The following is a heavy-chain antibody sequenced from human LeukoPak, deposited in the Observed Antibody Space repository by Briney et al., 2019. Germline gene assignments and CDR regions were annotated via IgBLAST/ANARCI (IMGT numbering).Heavy chain of an antibody. Sequence: GGSLRLSCAASGFIFSSYGMHWVRQAPGKGLEWMAVISYDGSNEFYADSVKGRFTISRDNSKNTLYLQMNSLRAEDTAVYYCAKYSYEYYYDSSGYLEDDYWGQGXLVTVSS. CDR1: GFIFSSYG. D-gene: IGHD3-22*01. V-gene: IGHV3-30*18. CDR2: ISYDGSNE. CDR3: AKYSYEYYYDSSGYLEDDY. J-gene: IGHJ4*02.